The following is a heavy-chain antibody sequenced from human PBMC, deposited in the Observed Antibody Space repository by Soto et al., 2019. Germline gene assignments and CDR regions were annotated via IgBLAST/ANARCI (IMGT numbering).Heavy chain of an antibody. J-gene: IGHJ4*02. D-gene: IGHD3-10*01. CDR1: GGSISSSSCY. V-gene: IGHV4-39*01. CDR3: ASLPDWGSGSN. CDR2: IYYSGST. Sequence: QLQLQESGPGLVKPSETLSLTCTVSGGSISSSSCYWGWIRQPPGKGLEWIGSIYYSGSTYYNPALKSRVTISVDTSKNQFSLRLSSVTAADTAIYYCASLPDWGSGSNWGQGTLVTVSS.